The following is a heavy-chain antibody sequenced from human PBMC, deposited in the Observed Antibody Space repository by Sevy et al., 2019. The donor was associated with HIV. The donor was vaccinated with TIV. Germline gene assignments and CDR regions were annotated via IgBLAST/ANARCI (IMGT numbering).Heavy chain of an antibody. CDR3: AGDIFVSLVHRYYYGMDV. CDR1: GFTFRSYS. J-gene: IGHJ6*02. D-gene: IGHD3-9*01. CDR2: ISSSSSYI. V-gene: IGHV3-21*01. Sequence: GGSLRLSCVASGFTFRSYSMNWVRQAPGKGLEWVSSISSSSSYIYYAESVKGRFTISRDNARNSLYLQMNSLRAEDTALYYCAGDIFVSLVHRYYYGMDVWGQWTTVTVSS.